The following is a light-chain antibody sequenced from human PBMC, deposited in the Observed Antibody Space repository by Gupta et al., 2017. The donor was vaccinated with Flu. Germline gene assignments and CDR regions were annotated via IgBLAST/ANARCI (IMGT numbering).Light chain of an antibody. V-gene: IGKV3-20*01. J-gene: IGKJ1*01. CDR2: GAS. Sequence: GTVSLSPGERATLSCRASQSVSSSNLAWYQQKPGQAPRLLIYGASSRATGIPDRFSGSGSGTDFTLTISRLEPEDFAVYYCQQYGSSPRTFGQGTKVEIK. CDR3: QQYGSSPRT. CDR1: QSVSSSN.